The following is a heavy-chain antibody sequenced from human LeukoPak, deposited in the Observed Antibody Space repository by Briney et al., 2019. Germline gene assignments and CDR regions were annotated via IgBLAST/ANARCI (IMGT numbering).Heavy chain of an antibody. CDR1: GFTFSSDW. Sequence: GGSLRLSCAASGFTFSSDWMHWVRQAPGKGLVWVSRINSDGSSTRYANSVKGRFTISRDNAKNTLYLQMNSLRAEDTAVYYCARENWGSSFDYWGQGTLVTVSS. CDR3: ARENWGSSFDY. D-gene: IGHD7-27*01. CDR2: INSDGSST. V-gene: IGHV3-74*01. J-gene: IGHJ4*02.